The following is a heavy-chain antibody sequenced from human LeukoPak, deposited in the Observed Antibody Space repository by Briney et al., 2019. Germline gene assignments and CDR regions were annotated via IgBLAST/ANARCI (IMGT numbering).Heavy chain of an antibody. CDR3: ARVQGEAAADY. D-gene: IGHD6-13*01. Sequence: ASVKVSCKASGYTFTSYYMHWVRQAPGQGLERMGIINPSGGSTSYAQKFQGRVTMTRDTSTSTVYMELGSLRSEDTAVYYCARVQGEAAADYWGQGTLVTVSS. CDR2: INPSGGST. CDR1: GYTFTSYY. V-gene: IGHV1-46*01. J-gene: IGHJ4*02.